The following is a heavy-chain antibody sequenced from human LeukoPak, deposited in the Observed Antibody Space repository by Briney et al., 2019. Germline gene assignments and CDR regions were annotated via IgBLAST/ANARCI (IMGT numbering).Heavy chain of an antibody. CDR1: GGSISSGDYY. J-gene: IGHJ6*03. CDR2: IYYSGST. Sequence: SETLSLTCTVSGGSISSGDYYWSWIRQPPGKGLEWIGYIYYSGSTYYDPSLKSRVTISVDTSKNQFSLKLSSVTAADTAVYYCARELRYCSGGSCYDYYYYYYMDVWGKGTTVTVSS. D-gene: IGHD2-15*01. V-gene: IGHV4-30-4*08. CDR3: ARELRYCSGGSCYDYYYYYYMDV.